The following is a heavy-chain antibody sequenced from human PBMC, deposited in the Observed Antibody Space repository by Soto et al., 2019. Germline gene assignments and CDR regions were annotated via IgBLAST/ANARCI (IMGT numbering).Heavy chain of an antibody. CDR2: IYYSGST. CDR1: VGSINSSSYF. Sequence: SETLSLTCSVSVGSINSSSYFWGWVRQPPGKGLEWIGSIYYSGSTYYNPSLRSRVTISVDTSKNQFSLKLSSVTAADTAVFYCARHYSSGSRNWFDPWGQGTLVTVS. CDR3: ARHYSSGSRNWFDP. J-gene: IGHJ5*02. D-gene: IGHD6-19*01. V-gene: IGHV4-39*01.